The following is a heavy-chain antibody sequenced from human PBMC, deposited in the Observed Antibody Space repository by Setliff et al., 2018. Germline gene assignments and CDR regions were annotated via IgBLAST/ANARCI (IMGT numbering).Heavy chain of an antibody. CDR1: GYTFTVYT. CDR2: INTYTGSP. J-gene: IGHJ6*03. CDR3: AREWEGRYYYNYMDV. D-gene: IGHD1-26*01. V-gene: IGHV7-4-1*02. Sequence: ASVKVSCKVSGYTFTVYTMNWVRQAPGQGLEWMGWINTYTGSPTYAQGFTGRFVFSLDTSVSTAYLQISSLKGEDTAVYYCAREWEGRYYYNYMDVWGKGTTVTV.